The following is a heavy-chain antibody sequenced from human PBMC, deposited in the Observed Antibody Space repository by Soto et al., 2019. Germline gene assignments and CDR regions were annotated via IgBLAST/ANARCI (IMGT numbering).Heavy chain of an antibody. CDR2: ITGDGGHT. CDR3: ARGGRGGHYYVDF. J-gene: IGHJ1*01. D-gene: IGHD3-10*02. V-gene: IGHV3-74*01. Sequence: EVQLVESGGGLIQPGGSLRLSCTASGFTFTTYWMYWVRQAPGEGLVWVSRITGDGGHTIYADSVKGRFSMSRDNGKNTVELQMTSLRVEDMAVYYCARGGRGGHYYVDFWGQGTLGTVSS. CDR1: GFTFTTYW.